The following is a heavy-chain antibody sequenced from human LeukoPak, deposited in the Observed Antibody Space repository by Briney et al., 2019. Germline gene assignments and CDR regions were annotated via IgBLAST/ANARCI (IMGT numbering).Heavy chain of an antibody. Sequence: PGGSLSLSCAASGLTVSSNYMSWVRQAPGKGLEWVSVIYSGGSTYYADSVKGRFTISRDNSRNTLYLQMNSLRAEDTAVYYCASLYCSSTSCSYYWGQGTLVTVS. CDR2: IYSGGST. CDR1: GLTVSSNY. D-gene: IGHD2-2*01. J-gene: IGHJ4*02. CDR3: ASLYCSSTSCSYY. V-gene: IGHV3-53*01.